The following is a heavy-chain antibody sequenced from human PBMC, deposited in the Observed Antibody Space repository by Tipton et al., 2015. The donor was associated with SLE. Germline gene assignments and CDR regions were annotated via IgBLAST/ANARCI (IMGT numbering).Heavy chain of an antibody. CDR1: GGSISSYH. V-gene: IGHV4-59*08. J-gene: IGHJ4*02. Sequence: TLSLTCTVSGGSISSYHWSWIRQPPGKGLEWIGYIYYSGSTNYNPSLKSRVPISVDTSKNKFSLKLSSVTAADTAVYYCARHRYSSGQLGYWGQGTLVTVSS. CDR2: IYYSGST. CDR3: ARHRYSSGQLGY. D-gene: IGHD6-19*01.